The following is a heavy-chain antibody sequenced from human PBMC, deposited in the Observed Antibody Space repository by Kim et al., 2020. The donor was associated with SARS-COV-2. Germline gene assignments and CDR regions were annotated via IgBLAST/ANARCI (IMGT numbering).Heavy chain of an antibody. D-gene: IGHD3-9*01. CDR3: SRAPICFDYPGHDY. Sequence: SETLSLTCTVSGDSVTSGTHYWSWIRQHPGKGLEWIGYISYSGGPHYSSSLKIRITMSLDASTNQFSLRLHSVTAADTAVYYFSRAPICFDYPGHDYWGKGSLVTRSS. CDR1: GDSVTSGTHY. CDR2: ISYSGGP. J-gene: IGHJ4*03. V-gene: IGHV4-31*03.